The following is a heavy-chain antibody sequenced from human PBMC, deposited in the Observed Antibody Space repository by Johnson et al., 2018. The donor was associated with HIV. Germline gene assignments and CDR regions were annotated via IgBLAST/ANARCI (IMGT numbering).Heavy chain of an antibody. CDR1: GFTFSNAW. CDR3: AKARGYDPYDAFDI. V-gene: IGHV3-66*02. J-gene: IGHJ3*02. CDR2: IYSGGST. Sequence: VQVVESGGGLVKPGGSLRLSCAASGFTFSNAWMSWVRQAPGKGLEWVSVIYSGGSTYYADSVKGRFTISRDNSKNTLYLQMNSLRAEDTAVYYCAKARGYDPYDAFDIWGQGTMVTVSS. D-gene: IGHD5-12*01.